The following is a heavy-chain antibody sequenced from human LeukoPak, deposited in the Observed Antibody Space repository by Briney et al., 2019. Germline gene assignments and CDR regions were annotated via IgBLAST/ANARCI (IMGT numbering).Heavy chain of an antibody. Sequence: PSETLPHTCTVSGGSISSYYWSWIRQPAGKGLEWIGRIYTSGSTNYNPSLKSRVTMSVDTSKNQFSLKLSSVTAADTAVYYCARVGSSSSYDYFDYWGQGTLVTVSS. CDR2: IYTSGST. CDR3: ARVGSSSSYDYFDY. D-gene: IGHD6-6*01. V-gene: IGHV4-4*07. CDR1: GGSISSYY. J-gene: IGHJ4*02.